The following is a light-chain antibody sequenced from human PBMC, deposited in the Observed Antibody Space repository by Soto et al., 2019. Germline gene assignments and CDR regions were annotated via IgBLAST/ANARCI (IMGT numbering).Light chain of an antibody. Sequence: QSVLTQPPSASGTTGQRVTISCARSTSHIGSNSVSWYQQFPGTAPTLLIYHNHLRPSGVPDRFSDSKSCTSASRAISGLQSEDEADYFCAAWDDSRNGNVFGTGTKVTVL. J-gene: IGLJ1*01. V-gene: IGLV1-44*01. CDR3: AAWDDSRNGNV. CDR1: TSHIGSNS. CDR2: HNH.